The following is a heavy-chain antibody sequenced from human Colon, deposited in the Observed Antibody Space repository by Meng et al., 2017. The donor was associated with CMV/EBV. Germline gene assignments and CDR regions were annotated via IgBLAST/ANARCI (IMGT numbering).Heavy chain of an antibody. CDR3: AREGFSNFDY. V-gene: IGHV3-30*02. D-gene: IGHD4-11*01. CDR1: GFIFSSYD. CDR2: IGSDGSIK. J-gene: IGHJ4*02. Sequence: GESLKISCAASGFIFSSYDMHWVRQATGKGLEWVAFIGSDGSIKRYSDSVKGRFNISRDNSKNTLWLQMHSLRPEDTALYYCAREGFSNFDYWGQGTLVTVSS.